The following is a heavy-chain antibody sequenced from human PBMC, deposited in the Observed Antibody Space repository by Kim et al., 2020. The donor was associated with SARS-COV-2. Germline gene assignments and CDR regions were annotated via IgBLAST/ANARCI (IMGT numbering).Heavy chain of an antibody. J-gene: IGHJ4*02. CDR3: ARGGYSNFDF. Sequence: KTYVESMKGRFTIARDNAKNALYLQMNSLRVEDTAVYYCARGGYSNFDFWGQGTLVTVSS. CDR2: K. D-gene: IGHD2-21*01. V-gene: IGHV3-7*01.